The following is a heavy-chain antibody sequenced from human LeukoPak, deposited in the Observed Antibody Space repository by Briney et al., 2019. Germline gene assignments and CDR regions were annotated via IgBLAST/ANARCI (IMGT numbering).Heavy chain of an antibody. CDR1: GFTVSSNY. CDR2: IYSGGST. V-gene: IGHV3-66*01. CDR3: ARANWGHPMYYFDY. J-gene: IGHJ4*02. D-gene: IGHD7-27*01. Sequence: PGGSLRLSCAASGFTVSSNYMSWVRQAPGKGLEWVSIIYSGGSTYYADSVKGRFTISRDNSKNTLYLQMNSLRAEDTAVYYCARANWGHPMYYFDYWGQGTLVTSP.